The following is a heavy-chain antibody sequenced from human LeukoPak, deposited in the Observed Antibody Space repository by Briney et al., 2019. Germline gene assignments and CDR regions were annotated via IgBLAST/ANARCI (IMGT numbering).Heavy chain of an antibody. CDR2: IYYSGST. J-gene: IGHJ4*02. CDR1: GGSLSSSSYY. CDR3: ARDIPERFMVRGPKGYYFDY. V-gene: IGHV4-39*07. D-gene: IGHD3-10*01. Sequence: SETLSLTCTVSGGSLSSSSYYWGWIRQPPGKGLEWIGSIYYSGSTYYNPSLKSRVTISVDTSKNQFSLKLSSVTAADTAVYYCARDIPERFMVRGPKGYYFDYWGQGTLVTVSS.